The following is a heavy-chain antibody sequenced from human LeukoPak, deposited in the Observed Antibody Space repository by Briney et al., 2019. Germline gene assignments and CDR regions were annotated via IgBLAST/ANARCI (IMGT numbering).Heavy chain of an antibody. Sequence: SETLSLTCTVSGGSISSSSYYWGWIRQPPGKGLEWIGSIYYSGSTDYNPSLKSRVTISVDTSKNQFSLKLSSVTAADTAVYYCARLGWQWLVYAFDIWGQGTMVTVSS. D-gene: IGHD6-19*01. CDR2: IYYSGST. CDR3: ARLGWQWLVYAFDI. CDR1: GGSISSSSYY. V-gene: IGHV4-39*01. J-gene: IGHJ3*02.